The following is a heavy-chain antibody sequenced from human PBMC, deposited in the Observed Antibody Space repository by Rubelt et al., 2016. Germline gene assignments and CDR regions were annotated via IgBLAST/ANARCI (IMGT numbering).Heavy chain of an antibody. Sequence: EVQLVESGGGSVKPGGSLRLSCAASGFTFTTYAMSWVRQAPGKGLEWVSVISVSGTNTYYAGSVKGRFIISRDDSKNTLYLQMNSLRADDTAVYYCVRGLDSWGQGTLVTVSS. CDR2: ISVSGTNT. V-gene: IGHV3-23*04. D-gene: IGHD2-15*01. CDR3: VRGLDS. CDR1: GFTFTTYA. J-gene: IGHJ4*02.